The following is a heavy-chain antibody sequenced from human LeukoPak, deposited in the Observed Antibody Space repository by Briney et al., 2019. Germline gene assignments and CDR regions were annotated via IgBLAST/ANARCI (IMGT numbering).Heavy chain of an antibody. CDR1: GFTFSSYG. V-gene: IGHV3-30*02. CDR3: AKAEHIVVVTASLAEYFQH. J-gene: IGHJ1*01. D-gene: IGHD2-21*02. CDR2: IRYDGSNK. Sequence: SGGSLRLSCAASGFTFSSYGMHWVRQAPGKGLEWVAFIRYDGSNKYYADSVKGRFTISRDNSKNTLYLQMNSLRAEDTAVYYCAKAEHIVVVTASLAEYFQHWGQGTLVTVSS.